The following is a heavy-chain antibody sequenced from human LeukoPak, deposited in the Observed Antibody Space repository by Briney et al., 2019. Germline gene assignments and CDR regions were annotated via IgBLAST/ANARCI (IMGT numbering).Heavy chain of an antibody. CDR3: ARGFEVSGIYYGMDV. CDR1: GGTFSSYA. J-gene: IGHJ6*02. V-gene: IGHV1-18*01. D-gene: IGHD3-10*01. Sequence: ASVKVSCKASGGTFSSYAISWVRQAPGQGLEWMGWISAYNGNTNYAQKLQGRVTMTTDTSTSTAYMELRSLRSDDTAVYYCARGFEVSGIYYGMDVWGQGTTVTVSS. CDR2: ISAYNGNT.